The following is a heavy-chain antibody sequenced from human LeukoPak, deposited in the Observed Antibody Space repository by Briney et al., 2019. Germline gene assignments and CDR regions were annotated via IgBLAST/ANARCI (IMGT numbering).Heavy chain of an antibody. CDR1: GGSINNSAYY. J-gene: IGHJ3*02. CDR3: ATGVVKPQKSSAFDI. CDR2: IYYSGST. Sequence: PSETLSLTCTVSGGSINNSAYYWSWIRQPPGKGLEWIGYIYYSGSTNYNPSLKSRVTISVDTSKNQFSLKLSSVTAADTAVYYCATGVVKPQKSSAFDIWGQGTMVTVSS. D-gene: IGHD3-3*01. V-gene: IGHV4-61*08.